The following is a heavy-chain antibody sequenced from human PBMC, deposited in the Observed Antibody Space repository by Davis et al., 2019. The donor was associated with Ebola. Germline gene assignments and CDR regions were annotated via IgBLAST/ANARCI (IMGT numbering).Heavy chain of an antibody. Sequence: GESLKISCAASGFTFSSYAMHWVRQAPGKGLEWVAVISYDGSNKYYADSVKGRFTISRDNSKNTLYLQMNSLRAEDTAVYYCAREDAQGLYYYYGMDVWGQGTTVTVSS. J-gene: IGHJ6*02. CDR3: AREDAQGLYYYYGMDV. V-gene: IGHV3-30-3*01. CDR2: ISYDGSNK. CDR1: GFTFSSYA.